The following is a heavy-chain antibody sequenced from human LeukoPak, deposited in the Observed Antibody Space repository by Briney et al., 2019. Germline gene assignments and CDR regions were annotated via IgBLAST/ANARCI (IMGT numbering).Heavy chain of an antibody. CDR3: VSSRGVVCSSTSCYSWFDP. V-gene: IGHV4-34*01. CDR1: GGSFNGYY. D-gene: IGHD2-2*02. CDR2: INHSGST. J-gene: IGHJ5*02. Sequence: SETLSLTCAVYGGSFNGYYWSWIRQPPGKGLEWIGEINHSGSTNYNPSLKSRVTISVDTSKNQFSLKLSSVTAADTAVYYCVSSRGVVCSSTSCYSWFDPWGQGTLVTVSS.